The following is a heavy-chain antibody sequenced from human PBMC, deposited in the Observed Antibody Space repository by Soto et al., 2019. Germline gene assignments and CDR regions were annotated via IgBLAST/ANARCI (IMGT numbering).Heavy chain of an antibody. Sequence: PGGSLRLSCAASGFTFSSYAMSWVRQAPGKGLEWVSAISGSGGSTYYADSVKGRFTISRDNSKNTLYPQMNSLRAEDTAVYYCAKAALLGATNTLFFDYWGQGTLVTVS. CDR2: ISGSGGST. CDR1: GFTFSSYA. D-gene: IGHD5-12*01. V-gene: IGHV3-23*01. CDR3: AKAALLGATNTLFFDY. J-gene: IGHJ4*02.